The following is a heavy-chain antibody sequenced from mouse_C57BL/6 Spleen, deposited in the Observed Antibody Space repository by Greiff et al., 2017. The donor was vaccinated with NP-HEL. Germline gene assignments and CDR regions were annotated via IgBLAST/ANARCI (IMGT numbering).Heavy chain of an antibody. J-gene: IGHJ4*01. Sequence: EVKLMESGGGLVQPGGSLKLSCAASGFTFSDYGMAWVRQAPRKGPEWVAFISNLAYSIYYADTVTGRFTISRENAKNTLYLEMSSLRSEDTAMYYCARRGDYYGSSYAMDYWGQGTSVTVSS. CDR2: ISNLAYSI. CDR3: ARRGDYYGSSYAMDY. CDR1: GFTFSDYG. D-gene: IGHD1-1*01. V-gene: IGHV5-15*01.